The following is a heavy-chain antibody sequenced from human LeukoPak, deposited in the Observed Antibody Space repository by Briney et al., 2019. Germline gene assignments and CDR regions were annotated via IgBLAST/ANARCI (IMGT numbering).Heavy chain of an antibody. V-gene: IGHV3-7*01. J-gene: IGHJ4*02. CDR2: VKQDGSEK. D-gene: IGHD6-19*01. CDR3: ATTVPGYPDDYFDN. Sequence: GGSLRLSCAASGFSSSSYWMSWVRQAPGKGLEWVANVKQDGSEKNYVDSVKGRFIISRDNAENSLYLQMDSLRAEDTAVYYCATTVPGYPDDYFDNWGQGTLVTVSS. CDR1: GFSSSSYW.